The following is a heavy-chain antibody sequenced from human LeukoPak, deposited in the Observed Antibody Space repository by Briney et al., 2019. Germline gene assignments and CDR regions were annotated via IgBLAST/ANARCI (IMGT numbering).Heavy chain of an antibody. CDR3: AKDLLRRTTVVRYFDY. J-gene: IGHJ4*02. CDR2: IYYSGST. Sequence: SETLSLTCTVSGGSISSGDYYWSWIRQPPGKGLEWIGYIYYSGSTYYNPSLKSRVTISVDTSKNQFSLKLSSVTAADTALYYCAKDLLRRTTVVRYFDYWGQGTLVTVSS. D-gene: IGHD4-23*01. CDR1: GGSISSGDYY. V-gene: IGHV4-30-4*08.